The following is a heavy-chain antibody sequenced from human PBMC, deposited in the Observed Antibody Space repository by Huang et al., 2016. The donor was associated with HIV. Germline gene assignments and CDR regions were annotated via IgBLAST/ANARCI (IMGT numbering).Heavy chain of an antibody. CDR1: TFRFGAYW. CDR3: ATKTAAMDI. D-gene: IGHD1-7*01. V-gene: IGHV3-7*01. Sequence: VESGGRLVQPGGSIRLSCVGSTFRFGAYWMSWVRQSPGKGLEWVAKIKQDESEKDNVDSVKGRFNISRDNAKKVLFLEMNNVRVEDTATYYCATKTAAMDIWGQGTTVTVS. CDR2: IKQDESEK. J-gene: IGHJ6*02.